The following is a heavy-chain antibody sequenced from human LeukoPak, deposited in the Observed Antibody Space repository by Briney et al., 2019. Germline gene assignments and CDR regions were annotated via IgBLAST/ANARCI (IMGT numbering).Heavy chain of an antibody. D-gene: IGHD4-17*01. CDR3: ASRIYPTVTTPLFDY. Sequence: PGGSLRLSCAASGFTFSSYSMNWVRQAPGKGLEWVSSISSSSSYIYYADSVKGRFTISRDNSKNTLYLQMNSLRAEDTAVYYCASRIYPTVTTPLFDYWGQGTLVTVSS. CDR2: ISSSSSYI. V-gene: IGHV3-21*04. J-gene: IGHJ4*02. CDR1: GFTFSSYS.